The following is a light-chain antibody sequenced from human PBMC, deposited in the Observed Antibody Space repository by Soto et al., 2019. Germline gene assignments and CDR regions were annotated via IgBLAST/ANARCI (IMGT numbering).Light chain of an antibody. CDR3: QSSDGNNMV. J-gene: IGLJ2*01. Sequence: NFMLTQPHSVSESPGKTVTISCTGSSGSIASGSVQWYQQRPGSAPTTLIYEDNQRPAGVPDRFSGSIDSSSNSASLTISGLRPEDEADYYWQSSDGNNMVFGGGTELTVL. CDR2: EDN. V-gene: IGLV6-57*02. CDR1: SGSIASGS.